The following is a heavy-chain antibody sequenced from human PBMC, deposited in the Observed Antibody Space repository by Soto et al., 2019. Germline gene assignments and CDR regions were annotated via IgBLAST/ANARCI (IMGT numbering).Heavy chain of an antibody. D-gene: IGHD2-2*01. V-gene: IGHV4-59*01. Sequence: SETLSLTCTVSGGSISSYYWSWIRQPPGKGLEWIGYIYYTGSTHYNPSLQSRVTMSVDTSKTQFSLRLSSVTAADTAVYYCAREDFTSSLYYYFDCWGQGTLLTVDS. J-gene: IGHJ4*02. CDR2: IYYTGST. CDR3: AREDFTSSLYYYFDC. CDR1: GGSISSYY.